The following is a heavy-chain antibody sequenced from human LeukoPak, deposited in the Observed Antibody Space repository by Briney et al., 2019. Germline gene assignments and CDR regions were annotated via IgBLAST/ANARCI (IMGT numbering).Heavy chain of an antibody. CDR3: ARGDSSWFDY. CDR2: INHSGST. J-gene: IGHJ4*02. V-gene: IGHV4-34*01. D-gene: IGHD6-13*01. CDR1: GGSFSGYY. Sequence: PSETLSLTCAVYGGSFSGYYWSWIRQPPGKGLEWIGEINHSGSTNYNPSLKSRVTISVDTSKNQFSLKLSSVTAADTAVYYCARGDSSWFDYWGQGTLVTVSS.